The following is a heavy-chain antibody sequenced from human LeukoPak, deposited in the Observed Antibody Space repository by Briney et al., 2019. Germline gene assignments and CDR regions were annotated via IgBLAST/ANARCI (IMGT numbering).Heavy chain of an antibody. V-gene: IGHV3-74*01. Sequence: GGSLTLSCAASGFTFSAYWMHWVRQVPRKGLVRVSRIHREGTTTIYADSVKGRFTISRDNGKNTLYLHMNSLRADDTAVYYCARDSDWLLFDYWGQGTLVTVSS. D-gene: IGHD3-9*01. CDR3: ARDSDWLLFDY. J-gene: IGHJ4*02. CDR2: IHREGTTT. CDR1: GFTFSAYW.